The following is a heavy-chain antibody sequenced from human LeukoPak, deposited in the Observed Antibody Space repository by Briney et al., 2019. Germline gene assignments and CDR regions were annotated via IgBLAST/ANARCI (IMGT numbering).Heavy chain of an antibody. CDR2: ISYDGSNK. D-gene: IGHD4-23*01. CDR1: GFTFSSYA. J-gene: IGHJ4*02. CDR3: ARGRPHGNDY. V-gene: IGHV3-30-3*01. Sequence: GRSLRLSCAASGFTFSSYAMHWVRQAPGKGLEWVAVISYDGSNKYYADSVKGRFTISRDNAKNTLYPQMNSLRVEDTAVYYCARGRPHGNDYWGQGTLVTVSS.